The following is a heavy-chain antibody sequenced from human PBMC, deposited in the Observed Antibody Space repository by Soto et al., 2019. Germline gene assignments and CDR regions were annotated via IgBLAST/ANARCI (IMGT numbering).Heavy chain of an antibody. CDR1: GFTVSSNY. CDR3: ARDGSSRPTEY. V-gene: IGHV3-66*01. J-gene: IGHJ4*02. CDR2: IYSGGSGST. Sequence: PGGSLRLSCAASGFTVSSNYMSWVRQAPGKGLEWVSVIYSGGSGSTYYAGSVKGRFTISRDISKNTVYLQMNSLRAEDTAVYYCARDGSSRPTEYWGQGTLVTVSS. D-gene: IGHD3-10*01.